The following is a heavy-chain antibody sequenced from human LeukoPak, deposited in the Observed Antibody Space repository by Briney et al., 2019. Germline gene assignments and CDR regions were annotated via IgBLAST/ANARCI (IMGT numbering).Heavy chain of an antibody. V-gene: IGHV5-51*01. D-gene: IGHD5-12*01. CDR1: GYIFTSYW. CDR3: ARQTRGYSGYDFDY. Sequence: GESLQISCQGSGYIFTSYWIGWVRQMSGKGLEWMGIIYPGDSDTRYSPSFQGQVTISADKSISTAYLQWSSLKASDTAMYYCARQTRGYSGYDFDYWGQGTLVTVSS. J-gene: IGHJ4*02. CDR2: IYPGDSDT.